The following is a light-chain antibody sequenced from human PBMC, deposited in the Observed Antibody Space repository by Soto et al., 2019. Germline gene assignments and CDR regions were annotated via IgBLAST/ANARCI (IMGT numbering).Light chain of an antibody. Sequence: DIQMTQSPSTLSASVGDRVTITCRASQTISTNLAWYQQRPGKVPKLLIYDASTLQTGVPSRFSGSGSGTEFTLTIASLQPDDLATYYCQQHYTHCSFGGGTKVDIK. CDR1: QTISTN. CDR2: DAS. J-gene: IGKJ4*01. CDR3: QQHYTHCS. V-gene: IGKV1-5*01.